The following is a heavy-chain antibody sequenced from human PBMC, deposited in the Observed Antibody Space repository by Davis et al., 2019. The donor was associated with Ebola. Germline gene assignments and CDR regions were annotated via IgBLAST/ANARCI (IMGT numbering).Heavy chain of an antibody. J-gene: IGHJ4*01. D-gene: IGHD5-12*01. V-gene: IGHV3-74*01. CDR3: VRDSGYYSHDY. CDR1: GFTFSNFH. CDR2: IDPDGTGT. Sequence: PGESLKISCAASGFTFSNFHIHWVRQTPGKGLVWVARIDPDGTGTNYADSVKGRFTISRDNAKNTLSLQMNSLRVEDTAVYYCVRDSGYYSHDYWGHGTLVTVSS.